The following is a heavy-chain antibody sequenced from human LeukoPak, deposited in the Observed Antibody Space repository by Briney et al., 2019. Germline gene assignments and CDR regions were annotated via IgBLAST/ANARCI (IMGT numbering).Heavy chain of an antibody. J-gene: IGHJ4*02. Sequence: ASVKVSCKASGYTXTGXYMHWVRQAPGXXLXWMGWINPNSGGTNYAQKFQGRVTMTRDTSISTAYMELSRLRSDDTAVYYCARPLQKWELDYWGQGTLVTVSS. CDR3: ARPLQKWELDY. CDR1: GYTXTGXY. V-gene: IGHV1-2*02. D-gene: IGHD1-26*01. CDR2: INPNSGGT.